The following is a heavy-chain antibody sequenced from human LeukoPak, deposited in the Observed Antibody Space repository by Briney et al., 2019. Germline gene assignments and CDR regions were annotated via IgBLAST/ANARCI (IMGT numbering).Heavy chain of an antibody. Sequence: GGSLRLSCAASGFTFSAYWMSWVRQAPGKGLEWVANIKEDGSKESFVDSVKGRFTISRDNAWNSLFLQMNSLRAEDTAVYYCARTYDYVWGSSRAHYYFDYWGQGSLVTVSS. J-gene: IGHJ4*02. CDR3: ARTYDYVWGSSRAHYYFDY. CDR1: GFTFSAYW. D-gene: IGHD3-16*02. V-gene: IGHV3-7*01. CDR2: IKEDGSKE.